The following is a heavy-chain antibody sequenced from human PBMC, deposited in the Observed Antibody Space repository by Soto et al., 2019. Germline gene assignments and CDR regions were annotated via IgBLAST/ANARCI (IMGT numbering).Heavy chain of an antibody. V-gene: IGHV1-46*01. Sequence: QVQLMQSGAEVKKPGASVRVSCKASGYTFTNYYVHWVRQAPGQGLEWMGFINPNGGSTTYAQKFQGRFPVTTDTSTRTVYMQLSSLRSEDTAVFYWARSAPYDYWGQGTLVTVSA. CDR2: INPNGGST. CDR3: ARSAPYDY. CDR1: GYTFTNYY. J-gene: IGHJ4*02.